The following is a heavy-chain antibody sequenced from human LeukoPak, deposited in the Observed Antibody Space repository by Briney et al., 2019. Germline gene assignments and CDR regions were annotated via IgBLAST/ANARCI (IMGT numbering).Heavy chain of an antibody. Sequence: GGSLRLSCAASGFTFDDYAMHWVRQAPGKGLEWVSGISWNSGSIGYADSVKGRFTISRDNAENSLYLQMNSLRAEDTALYYCAKDKGPYYDLLYYFDYWGQGTLVTVSS. V-gene: IGHV3-9*01. CDR2: ISWNSGSI. CDR1: GFTFDDYA. J-gene: IGHJ4*02. CDR3: AKDKGPYYDLLYYFDY. D-gene: IGHD3-16*01.